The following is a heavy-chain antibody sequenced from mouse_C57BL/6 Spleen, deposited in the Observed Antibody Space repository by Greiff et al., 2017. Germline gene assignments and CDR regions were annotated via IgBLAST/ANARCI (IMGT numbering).Heavy chain of an antibody. CDR3: ARRAQAPSCDY. D-gene: IGHD3-2*02. CDR2: IYPGSGST. J-gene: IGHJ2*01. V-gene: IGHV1-55*01. Sequence: QVQLQQPGAELVKPGASVKMSCKASGYTFTSYWITWVKQRPGQGLEWIGDIYPGSGSTNYNEKFKSKATLTVDTACSTAYMQLSSLTSEDSAVYYCARRAQAPSCDYWGQGTTLTVSS. CDR1: GYTFTSYW.